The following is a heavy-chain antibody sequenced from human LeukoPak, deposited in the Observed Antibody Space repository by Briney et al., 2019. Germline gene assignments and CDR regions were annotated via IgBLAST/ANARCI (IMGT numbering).Heavy chain of an antibody. J-gene: IGHJ6*02. CDR1: GFTFSDYY. CDR2: ISSSSSYT. D-gene: IGHD2-21*01. Sequence: KSGGSLRLSCAASGFTFSDYYMSWIRQAPGKGLEWVSYISSSSSYTNYADSVKGRFTISRDNAKNSLYLQMNILRAEDTAVYYCARVVGSSHYGMDVWGQGTTVTVSS. V-gene: IGHV3-11*05. CDR3: ARVVGSSHYGMDV.